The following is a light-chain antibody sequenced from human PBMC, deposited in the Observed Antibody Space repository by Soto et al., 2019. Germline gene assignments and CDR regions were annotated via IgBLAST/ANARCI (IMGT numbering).Light chain of an antibody. Sequence: PGERATLSCRTSQSVSKYFAWYKQKPGRAPRLLIYDASSRATGIPARFIGSGSGTDFTLTISSLEPEDFAIYYCQQRSNWPITFGQGTRLEIK. CDR1: QSVSKY. V-gene: IGKV3-11*01. J-gene: IGKJ5*01. CDR2: DAS. CDR3: QQRSNWPIT.